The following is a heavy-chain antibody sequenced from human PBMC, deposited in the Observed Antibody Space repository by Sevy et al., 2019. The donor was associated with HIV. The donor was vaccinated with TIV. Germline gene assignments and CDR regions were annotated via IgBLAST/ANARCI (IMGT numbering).Heavy chain of an antibody. CDR1: GYTFTSYD. Sequence: ATVKVSCKASGYTFTSYDINWVRQAAGQGLEWMGWMNPNSGNTGYEQKFQGRVTMTRNTSISAAYMELSNLRSEDTAVYYCARAAVSWRYIYALDGWGQGTQVTVSS. D-gene: IGHD3-16*01. CDR2: MNPNSGNT. J-gene: IGHJ6*02. CDR3: ARAAVSWRYIYALDG. V-gene: IGHV1-8*01.